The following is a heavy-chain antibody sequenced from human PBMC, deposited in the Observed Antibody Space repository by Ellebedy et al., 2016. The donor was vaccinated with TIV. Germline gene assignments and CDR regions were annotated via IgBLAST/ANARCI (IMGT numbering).Heavy chain of an antibody. CDR3: AKEGDYYGTSGYLEY. J-gene: IGHJ4*02. CDR1: GFTFSRNG. D-gene: IGHD3-22*01. V-gene: IGHV3-30*02. CDR2: IRYDGDNK. Sequence: GESLKISCAASGFTFSRNGMHWVRQAAGKGLEWVAFIRYDGDNKYHADSVKGRFTISRDNSNNTLYLQINNLRVEDTAVYYCAKEGDYYGTSGYLEYWGQGTLVTVSS.